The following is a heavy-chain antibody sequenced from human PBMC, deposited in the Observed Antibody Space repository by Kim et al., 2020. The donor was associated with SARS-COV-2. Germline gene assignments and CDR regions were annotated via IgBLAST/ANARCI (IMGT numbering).Heavy chain of an antibody. D-gene: IGHD1-20*01. CDR2: IKTKPEGETT. J-gene: IGHJ4*02. CDR3: VIDRYHTDESQFND. V-gene: IGHV3-15*01. CDR1: GFTFTNAW. Sequence: GGSLRLSCTASGFTFTNAWMSWVRQAPGKGLEWVGRIKTKPEGETTDYAAPVKGRFIVSRDDSKDILYLQMNSLKTEDTAVYYCVIDRYHTDESQFNDWGQGTLVTVSS.